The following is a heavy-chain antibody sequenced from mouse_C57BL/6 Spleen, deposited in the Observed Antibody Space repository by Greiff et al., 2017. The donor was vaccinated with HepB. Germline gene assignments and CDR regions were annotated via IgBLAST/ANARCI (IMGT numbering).Heavy chain of an antibody. Sequence: EVQLQQSGPELVKPGASVKMSCKASGYTFTDYNMHWVKQSPGKSLEWIGYINPNNGGTSYNQKFKGKATLTVNKSSSTAYMELRSLTSEDSAVYYCAREGLIYYDYDAFAYWGQGTLVTVSA. J-gene: IGHJ3*01. CDR3: AREGLIYYDYDAFAY. CDR2: INPNNGGT. D-gene: IGHD2-4*01. V-gene: IGHV1-22*01. CDR1: GYTFTDYN.